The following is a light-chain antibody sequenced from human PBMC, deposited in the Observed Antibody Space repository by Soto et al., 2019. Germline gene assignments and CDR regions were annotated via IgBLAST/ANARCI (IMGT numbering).Light chain of an antibody. J-gene: IGKJ1*01. V-gene: IGKV3-15*01. Sequence: EVVLTQSPATLSVSPGERVTLSCLASQRISNNVAWYQQRPGQTPRLLIYGASTRASGVPARFSGSGFGADFTLTISGLQSEDVAIYYCQQFNYWPPWTFGQGTKVDI. CDR1: QRISNN. CDR3: QQFNYWPPWT. CDR2: GAS.